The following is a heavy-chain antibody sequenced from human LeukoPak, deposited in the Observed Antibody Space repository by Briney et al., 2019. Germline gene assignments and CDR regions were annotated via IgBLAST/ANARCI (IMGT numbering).Heavy chain of an antibody. J-gene: IGHJ4*02. Sequence: ASVKVSCKASGYIITSYYMHWVRQAPGRGLEWMGIINPSSGSTIYAHKFQGRVTMTRDMSTSTVYMELSSLRSEDTAVYYCARVESWESNISNYLDYRGQGTLVTVSS. CDR3: ARVESWESNISNYLDY. D-gene: IGHD3-10*01. V-gene: IGHV1-46*01. CDR2: INPSSGST. CDR1: GYIITSYY.